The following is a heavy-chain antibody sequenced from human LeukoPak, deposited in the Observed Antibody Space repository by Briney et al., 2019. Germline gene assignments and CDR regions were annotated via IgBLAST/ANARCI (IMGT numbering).Heavy chain of an antibody. CDR1: GFTFSSYA. Sequence: PGGSLRLSCGPSGFTFSSYAMSWVRQAPGMGLEWLSAISGSGGNTYYADSVKGRFTISRDNSQNTLSLQMNSLRAEDTAVYFCAKAGYRGSSVNYFDYWGQGTLVTVSS. J-gene: IGHJ4*02. V-gene: IGHV3-23*01. CDR2: ISGSGGNT. CDR3: AKAGYRGSSVNYFDY. D-gene: IGHD6-6*01.